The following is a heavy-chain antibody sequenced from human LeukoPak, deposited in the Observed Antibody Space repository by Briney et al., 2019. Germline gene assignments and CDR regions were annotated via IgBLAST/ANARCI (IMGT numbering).Heavy chain of an antibody. CDR1: GFTFSSYA. Sequence: GGSLRLSCAASGFTFSSYAMSWVRQAPGKGLEWVSAISGSGGSTHYADSVKGRFTISRDNSKNTLYLQMNSLRAEDTAVYYCAKDRLPYYYYYYGMDVWGQGTTVTVSS. D-gene: IGHD6-25*01. CDR3: AKDRLPYYYYYYGMDV. V-gene: IGHV3-23*01. J-gene: IGHJ6*02. CDR2: ISGSGGST.